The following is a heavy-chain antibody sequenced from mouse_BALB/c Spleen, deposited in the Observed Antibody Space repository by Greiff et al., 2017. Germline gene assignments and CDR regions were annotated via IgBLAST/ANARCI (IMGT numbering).Heavy chain of an antibody. CDR3: ARRYFYAMDY. V-gene: IGHV1-4*01. Sequence: QVHVKQSGAELARPGASVKMSCKASGYTFTSYTMHWVKQRPGQGLEWIGYINPSSGYTNYTQKFKDKATFTADKSSSTAYMQLSSLTSEDSAVYYCARRYFYAMDYWGQGTSVTVSS. J-gene: IGHJ4*01. CDR2: INPSSGYT. CDR1: GYTFTSYT.